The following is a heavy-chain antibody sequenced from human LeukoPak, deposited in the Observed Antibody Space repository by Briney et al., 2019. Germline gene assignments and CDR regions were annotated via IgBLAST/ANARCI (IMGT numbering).Heavy chain of an antibody. CDR2: INPAGTET. D-gene: IGHD2-15*01. CDR3: ARFGYVAAVDL. Sequence: GGSLRLSCAASGFSFSAYWMTWVRQAPGTGLEWVANINPAGTETYYVDPVKGRFTISRDNAKNLLYLQMNSLRAEDTVGYFWARFGYVAAVDLWGRGTLVTV. J-gene: IGHJ4*02. V-gene: IGHV3-7*01. CDR1: GFSFSAYW.